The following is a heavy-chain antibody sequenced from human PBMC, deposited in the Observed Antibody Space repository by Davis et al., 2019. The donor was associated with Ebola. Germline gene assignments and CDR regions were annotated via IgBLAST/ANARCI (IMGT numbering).Heavy chain of an antibody. V-gene: IGHV2-5*02. J-gene: IGHJ4*02. CDR1: GFSLSTGGVA. D-gene: IGHD5-18*01. Sequence: SGPTLVKPKQTLTLTCTFSGFSLSTGGVAVGWIRQPPGKALEWLALIYWDDDKRYSPSLKSRLTITKDTSKNQVVLTMTNMDPVDTGTYYCVHSYGYNWGQGTLVTVSS. CDR3: VHSYGYN. CDR2: IYWDDDK.